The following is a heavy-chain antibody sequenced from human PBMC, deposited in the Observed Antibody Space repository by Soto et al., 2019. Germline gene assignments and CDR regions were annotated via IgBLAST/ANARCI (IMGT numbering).Heavy chain of an antibody. J-gene: IGHJ2*01. CDR3: ARAPFLYSSGPYWYFDL. CDR1: GGTFSSYA. CDR2: IIPIFGTA. D-gene: IGHD6-19*01. V-gene: IGHV1-69*12. Sequence: QVQLVQSGAEVKKPGSSVKVSCKASGGTFSSYAISWVRQAPGQGLEWMGGIIPIFGTANYAQKFQGRVTITANESPSTAYLELSSLGSEDTAVYYGARAPFLYSSGPYWYFDLWGRGTLVTVSS.